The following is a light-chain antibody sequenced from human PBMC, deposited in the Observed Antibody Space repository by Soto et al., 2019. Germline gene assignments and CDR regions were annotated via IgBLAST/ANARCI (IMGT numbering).Light chain of an antibody. J-gene: IGLJ1*01. CDR3: CSSADSYSFV. CDR1: NNDIGRFDY. CDR2: EVR. Sequence: QSALTQPASVSGSPGQSITISCTGSNNDIGRFDYVSWYQQHPGKSPKLILYEVRDRPSGISSRFSGSKSANTASLSISGLQAEDEADYYCCSSADSYSFVFGTGTKLTVL. V-gene: IGLV2-14*01.